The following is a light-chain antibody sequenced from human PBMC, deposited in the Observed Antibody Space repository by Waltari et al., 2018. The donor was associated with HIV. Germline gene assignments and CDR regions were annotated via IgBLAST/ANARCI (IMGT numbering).Light chain of an antibody. CDR1: SLRNYY. Sequence: SSDLSQDPAVSVALGQTVRITCQGDSLRNYYASWYQQKPGQAPILVIFGKNKRPSRIPDRFSDSNSGNTASLTITGAQAEDEADYYCNSRDSSDNHVFGGGTKVTV. J-gene: IGLJ3*02. CDR2: GKN. V-gene: IGLV3-19*01. CDR3: NSRDSSDNHV.